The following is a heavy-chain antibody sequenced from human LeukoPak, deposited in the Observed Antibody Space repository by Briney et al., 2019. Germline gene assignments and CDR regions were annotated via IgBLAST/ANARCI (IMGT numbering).Heavy chain of an antibody. CDR3: AKFGLGCGGDCYFYYFDY. V-gene: IGHV3-23*01. CDR2: ISGSGGST. CDR1: GFTFSSYA. J-gene: IGHJ4*02. Sequence: PGGSLRLSCAASGFTFSSYAMSWVRQAPGKGLEWVSAISGSGGSTYYADSVKGRFTISRDNSKNTLYLQMNSLRAEDTAAYYCAKFGLGCGGDCYFYYFDYWGQGTLVTVSS. D-gene: IGHD2-21*02.